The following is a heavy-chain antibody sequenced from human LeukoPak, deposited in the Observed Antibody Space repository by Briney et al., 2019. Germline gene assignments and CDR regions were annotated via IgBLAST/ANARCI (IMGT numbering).Heavy chain of an antibody. CDR1: GGSISSYY. CDR3: ARGLDSSGYWYYFDY. V-gene: IGHV4-59*12. J-gene: IGHJ4*02. D-gene: IGHD3-22*01. Sequence: SETLSLTCTVSGGSISSYYWSWIRQPPGKGLEWIGYIYYSGSTNYNPSLKSRVTISVDTSKNQFSLKLSSVTAADTAVYYCARGLDSSGYWYYFDYWGQGTLVTVSS. CDR2: IYYSGST.